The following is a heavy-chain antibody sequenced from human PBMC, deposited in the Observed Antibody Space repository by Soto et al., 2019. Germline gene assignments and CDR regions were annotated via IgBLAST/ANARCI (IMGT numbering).Heavy chain of an antibody. D-gene: IGHD3-22*01. CDR2: ISGSGGST. V-gene: IGHV3-23*01. CDR1: GFTFSSYA. J-gene: IGHJ3*02. Sequence: GGSLRLSCAASGFTFSSYAMSWVRQAPGKGLEWVSAISGSGGSTYYADSVKGRFTISRDNSKNTLYLQMNSLRAEDTAVYYCAKGGSYYYDGSGYPAAFDIWGQGTMVTVSS. CDR3: AKGGSYYYDGSGYPAAFDI.